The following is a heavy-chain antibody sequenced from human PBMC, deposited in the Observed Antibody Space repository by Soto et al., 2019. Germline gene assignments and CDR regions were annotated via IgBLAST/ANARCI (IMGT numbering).Heavy chain of an antibody. CDR2: INHSGST. V-gene: IGHV4-34*01. CDR1: GGSFSGYY. J-gene: IGHJ4*02. Sequence: SETLSLTCAVYGGSFSGYYWSWIRQPPGKGLEWIGEINHSGSTNYNPSLKSRVTISVDTSKNQFSLKLSSVTAADTAVYYCARGKRAARLFDYWGQGTLVTVSS. CDR3: ARGKRAARLFDY. D-gene: IGHD6-6*01.